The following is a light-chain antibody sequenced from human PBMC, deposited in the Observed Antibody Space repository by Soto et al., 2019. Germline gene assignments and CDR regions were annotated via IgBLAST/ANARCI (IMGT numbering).Light chain of an antibody. Sequence: DIVMTQSPDSLAVSLGERATINCKSSQSVLSSSINKNYLAWYQQKPGQPPKLLIYWASTRESGVPDRFSGSGSGTDFTLTISSLQAGDVAVYSCQQYYSTPQSFGQGTKGVIK. V-gene: IGKV4-1*01. CDR3: QQYYSTPQS. CDR1: QSVLSSSINKNY. J-gene: IGKJ1*01. CDR2: WAS.